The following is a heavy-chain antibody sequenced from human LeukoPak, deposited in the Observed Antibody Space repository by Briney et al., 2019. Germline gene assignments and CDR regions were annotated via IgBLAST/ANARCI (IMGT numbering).Heavy chain of an antibody. J-gene: IGHJ4*02. CDR3: AGAPISGWYLDY. D-gene: IGHD6-19*01. CDR1: GFTFSSYS. V-gene: IGHV3-21*01. CDR2: ISSSSSYI. Sequence: GGSLRLSCAASGFTFSSYSMNWVRQAPGKGLEWVSSISSSSSYIYYADSVKGRFTIPRDNAKNSLYLQMNSLRAEDTAVHYCAGAPISGWYLDYWGQGTLVTVSS.